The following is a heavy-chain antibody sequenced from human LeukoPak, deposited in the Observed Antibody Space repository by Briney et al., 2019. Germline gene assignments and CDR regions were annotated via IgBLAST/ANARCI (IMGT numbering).Heavy chain of an antibody. J-gene: IGHJ2*01. Sequence: PGGSLRLSCVASGVTLSNYAMSRARQAPGKGLEWVSGISSSGSGGNTYYADSVKGRFTISRDSSRNTLFLHMNTLRAEDTAIYYCAEDRTVGASYWYFDLWGRGTLVTVSS. D-gene: IGHD1-26*01. CDR2: ISSSGSGGNT. CDR1: GVTLSNYA. V-gene: IGHV3-23*01. CDR3: AEDRTVGASYWYFDL.